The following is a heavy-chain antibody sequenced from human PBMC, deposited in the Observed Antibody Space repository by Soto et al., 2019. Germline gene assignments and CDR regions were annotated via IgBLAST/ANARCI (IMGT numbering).Heavy chain of an antibody. CDR3: ASSTIVVVAAAMKSPHYYYYGRDV. Sequence: QVQLQQWGAGLLKPSETLSLTCAVYGGSFSGYYWSWIRQPPGKGLEWIGEINHSGSTNYNPSLRHRVTLAEDTPKNQYSVELSPVTVADTAAYYCASSTIVVVAAAMKSPHYYYYGRDVWGEGTTVTVSS. CDR2: INHSGST. D-gene: IGHD2-2*01. J-gene: IGHJ6*04. V-gene: IGHV4-34*01. CDR1: GGSFSGYY.